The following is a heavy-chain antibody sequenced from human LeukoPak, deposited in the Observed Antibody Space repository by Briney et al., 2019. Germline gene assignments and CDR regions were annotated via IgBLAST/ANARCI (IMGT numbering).Heavy chain of an antibody. V-gene: IGHV1-2*02. CDR3: ARGVAANGRLDP. CDR1: GYSFTDYY. CDR2: ISPKSGGT. Sequence: GASLKVSCKTSGYSFTDYYIHWVRQAPGQGFEWLGWISPKSGGTNYAQKFQDSVSLTRGTSIDTAYMELTSLRLDDTAIYYCARGVAANGRLDPWGQGSLIIVSS. J-gene: IGHJ5*02. D-gene: IGHD2-15*01.